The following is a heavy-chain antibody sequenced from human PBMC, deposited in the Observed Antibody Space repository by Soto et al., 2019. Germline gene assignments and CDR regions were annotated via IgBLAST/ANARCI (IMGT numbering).Heavy chain of an antibody. Sequence: VASVKVSCKASGFTFTSSAFQWVRQALGQRLGWIGWIAVGSGYTSYAQRFQDRVTLTRDMSTATTYMELSRLTSEDTAIYYCAADATAWQQMVPSDYWGQGTLVTVSS. CDR1: GFTFTSSA. CDR3: AADATAWQQMVPSDY. CDR2: IAVGSGYT. D-gene: IGHD2-8*01. V-gene: IGHV1-58*01. J-gene: IGHJ4*02.